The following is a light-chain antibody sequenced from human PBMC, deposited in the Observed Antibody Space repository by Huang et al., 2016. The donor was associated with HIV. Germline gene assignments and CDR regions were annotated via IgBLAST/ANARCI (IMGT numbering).Light chain of an antibody. J-gene: IGKJ3*01. Sequence: DIQMTQSPSSLSASVGASVTITCQASQDISNYLTWYQQKPGKAPNLMIYDAYKLERGVPSRCSGSGSGTDFTLTISSLQPEDIATYYCQQYDNVPRTFGRGTKVELK. CDR1: QDISNY. V-gene: IGKV1-33*01. CDR2: DAY. CDR3: QQYDNVPRT.